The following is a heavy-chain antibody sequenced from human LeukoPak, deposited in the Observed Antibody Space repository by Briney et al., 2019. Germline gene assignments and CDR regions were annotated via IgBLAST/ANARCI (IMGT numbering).Heavy chain of an antibody. Sequence: ASVKVSCKASGYTFTSYAMHWVRQAPGQRLEWMGWINAGNGNTKYSQKFQGRVTITRDTAASTAYMELSSLRSEDTAVYYCARDGLEWSLVRPRWVHYYGMDVWGQGTTVTVSS. V-gene: IGHV1-3*01. D-gene: IGHD3-3*01. J-gene: IGHJ6*02. CDR3: ARDGLEWSLVRPRWVHYYGMDV. CDR2: INAGNGNT. CDR1: GYTFTSYA.